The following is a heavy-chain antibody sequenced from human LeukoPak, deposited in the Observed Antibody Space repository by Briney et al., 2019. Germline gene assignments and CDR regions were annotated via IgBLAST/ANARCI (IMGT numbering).Heavy chain of an antibody. CDR3: ARGLDSDAFDI. V-gene: IGHV1-8*01. CDR1: GYTFTSYD. D-gene: IGHD1-1*01. Sequence: GASVKVSCKASGYTFTSYDINWVRQAPGQGLEWMGWMNPNSGNTVYAQKFQGRVTMTRNTSISTAYMELSSLRSEDTAVYYCARGLDSDAFDIWGQGTMVTVSS. CDR2: MNPNSGNT. J-gene: IGHJ3*02.